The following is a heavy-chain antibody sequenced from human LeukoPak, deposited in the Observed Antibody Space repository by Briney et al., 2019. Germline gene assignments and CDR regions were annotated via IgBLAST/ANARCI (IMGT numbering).Heavy chain of an antibody. CDR3: ARDLGIALTGLDAFDI. D-gene: IGHD3-16*01. Sequence: SETLSLTCTVSGGSIGSSGYYWNWIRQHPGKGLEWIGYIYYSGNTYYNPSLKSRVAMSVDTSKNQFSLKLSSVTAADTAVYYCARDLGIALTGLDAFDIWGHGTLVTVSS. V-gene: IGHV4-31*03. CDR1: GGSIGSSGYY. J-gene: IGHJ3*02. CDR2: IYYSGNT.